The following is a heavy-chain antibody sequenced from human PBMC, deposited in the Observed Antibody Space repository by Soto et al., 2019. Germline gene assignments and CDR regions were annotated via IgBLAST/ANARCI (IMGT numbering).Heavy chain of an antibody. CDR3: AKSTGATCTTYHFDY. V-gene: IGHV3-23*01. Sequence: EVQLLESGRSLVQPGGSLKLSCAASGFTFSSYSMSWVRQAPGKGLEWVSGISGGGGSTYNADSVKGRFTIPRDKSRNTLSLQMNSLIAEYPAIYYCAKSTGATCTTYHFDYWGQGTLVTVSS. D-gene: IGHD2-8*01. J-gene: IGHJ4*02. CDR1: GFTFSSYS. CDR2: ISGGGGST.